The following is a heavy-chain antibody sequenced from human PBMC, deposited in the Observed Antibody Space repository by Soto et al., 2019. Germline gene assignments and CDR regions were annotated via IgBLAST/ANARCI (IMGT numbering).Heavy chain of an antibody. CDR2: IDMAGSTT. Sequence: GGSLRLSCAASGFTFSSYWMHWVRQTPGKGLVWVSRIDMAGSTTTYADSVKGRFTISRDNAKNTLYLQMNGLRAEDTAVYYCARDQTVAGPTTVDYCGQGTLVTVSS. CDR3: ARDQTVAGPTTVDY. V-gene: IGHV3-74*01. J-gene: IGHJ4*02. D-gene: IGHD6-19*01. CDR1: GFTFSSYW.